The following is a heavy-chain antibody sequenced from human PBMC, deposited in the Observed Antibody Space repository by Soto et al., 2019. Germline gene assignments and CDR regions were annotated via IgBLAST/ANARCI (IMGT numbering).Heavy chain of an antibody. D-gene: IGHD4-17*01. V-gene: IGHV3-23*01. CDR2: ISGEST. CDR3: AKDLVTTVTTGKLDY. CDR1: GFTFRSYA. Sequence: PGGSLRLSCAASGFTFRSYAMSWVRQAPGRGLEWVSSISGESTYYADSVKGRFTIFRDNSKNTLYLQMNSLRAEDTAVYYCAKDLVTTVTTGKLDYLGQGTRVTVSS. J-gene: IGHJ4*02.